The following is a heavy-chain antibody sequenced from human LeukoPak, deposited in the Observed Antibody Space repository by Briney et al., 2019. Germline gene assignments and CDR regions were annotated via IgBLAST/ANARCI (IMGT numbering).Heavy chain of an antibody. Sequence: KPSETLSLTCAVYGGSFSGYYWSWIRQPPGKGLEWIGEINHSGSTNYNPSLKSRVTISVDTSKNQFSLKLSSVTAADTAVYYRARGSSWAMAYWGQGTLVTVSS. J-gene: IGHJ4*02. CDR2: INHSGST. V-gene: IGHV4-34*01. D-gene: IGHD5-18*01. CDR1: GGSFSGYY. CDR3: ARGSSWAMAY.